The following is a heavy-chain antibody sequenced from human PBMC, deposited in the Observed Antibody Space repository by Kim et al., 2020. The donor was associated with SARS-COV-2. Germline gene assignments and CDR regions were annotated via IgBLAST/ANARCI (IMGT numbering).Heavy chain of an antibody. V-gene: IGHV3-7*01. CDR3: ARAPISSGYYFEYFQH. J-gene: IGHJ1*01. CDR2: IKQDGSEQ. CDR1: GFTFSRYW. D-gene: IGHD3-22*01. Sequence: GGSLRLSCAASGFTFSRYWMSWVRQAPGKGLEWVANIKQDGSEQYYVDSVKGRFTISRVNAKNSVHLQMNSLRAEDTAMYYCARAPISSGYYFEYFQHWGQGTLVTVSP.